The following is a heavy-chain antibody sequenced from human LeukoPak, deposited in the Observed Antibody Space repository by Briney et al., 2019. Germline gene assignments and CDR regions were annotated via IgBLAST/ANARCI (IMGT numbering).Heavy chain of an antibody. D-gene: IGHD6-13*01. CDR2: IANDGRDK. J-gene: IGHJ4*02. CDR1: GFTFSDYG. Sequence: PGRPLRLSCAASGFTFSDYGMHWVRQDPGKGLEWVAVIANDGRDKKYADSVRGRFTISRDNSKNTVYLQMNSLRAEDTAVFYCVKDMKIKAAGYYFDYWGQGTLVTVSS. CDR3: VKDMKIKAAGYYFDY. V-gene: IGHV3-30*18.